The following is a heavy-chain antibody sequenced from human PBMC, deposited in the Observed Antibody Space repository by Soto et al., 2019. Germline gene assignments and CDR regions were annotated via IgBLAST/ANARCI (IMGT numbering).Heavy chain of an antibody. CDR1: GYTFTNYV. CDR2: INSDNGNT. D-gene: IGHD4-17*01. V-gene: IGHV1-18*01. CDR3: ARDEFGDPGVY. Sequence: ASVKVSCKASGYTFTNYVIHWVRQGPGQGLEWMGWINSDNGNTSYSQKLQGRVTMTTDTSTSTAYMELRSLRSDDTAVYYCARDEFGDPGVYWGQGTLVTVSS. J-gene: IGHJ4*02.